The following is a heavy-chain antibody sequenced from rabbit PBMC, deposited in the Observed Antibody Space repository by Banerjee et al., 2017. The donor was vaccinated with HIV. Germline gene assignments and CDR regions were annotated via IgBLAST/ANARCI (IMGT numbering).Heavy chain of an antibody. CDR3: ARDAGYIGDATATFNL. J-gene: IGHJ4*01. CDR1: GFSFSSSYW. Sequence: QSLEESGGDLVKPGASLTLTCTASGFSFSSSYWIWWVRQAPGKGLEWIGYINTGSGNTYYASWVNGRFTISSHNAQNTLYLQLNSLTAADTATYFCARDAGYIGDATATFNLWGPGTLVTVS. D-gene: IGHD6-1*01. V-gene: IGHV1S40*01. CDR2: INTGSGNT.